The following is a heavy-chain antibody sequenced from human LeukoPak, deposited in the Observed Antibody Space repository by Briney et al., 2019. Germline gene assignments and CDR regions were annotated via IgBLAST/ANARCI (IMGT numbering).Heavy chain of an antibody. Sequence: ASVKVSCKASGGTFSSYAISWVRQTPGQGLEWMGGIIPIFGTANYAQKFQGRVTITADESTSTAYMELSSLRSEDTAVYYCAREQYYYDSSGYYYRSNWYFDLWGRGTLVTVSS. D-gene: IGHD3-22*01. J-gene: IGHJ2*01. CDR1: GGTFSSYA. CDR2: IIPIFGTA. V-gene: IGHV1-69*13. CDR3: AREQYYYDSSGYYYRSNWYFDL.